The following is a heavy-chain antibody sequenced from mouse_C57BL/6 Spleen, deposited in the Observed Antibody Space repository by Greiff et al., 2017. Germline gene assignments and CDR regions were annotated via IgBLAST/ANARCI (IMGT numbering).Heavy chain of an antibody. CDR2: INPNYGTT. J-gene: IGHJ4*01. D-gene: IGHD1-1*01. CDR3: AIITTVVAPGAMDY. CDR1: GYSFTDYN. Sequence: VQLKQSGPELVKPGASVKISCKASGYSFTDYNMNWVKQSNGQSLAWIGVINPNYGTTSYNQKFKGKATLTVDQSSSTAYMQLNSLTSEDSAVYDCAIITTVVAPGAMDYWGQGTAVTVSS. V-gene: IGHV1-39*01.